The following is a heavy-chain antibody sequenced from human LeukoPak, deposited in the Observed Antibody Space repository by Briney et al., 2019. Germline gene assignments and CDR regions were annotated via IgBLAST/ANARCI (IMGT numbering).Heavy chain of an antibody. CDR2: IYTSGST. CDR3: AKSNGYGLVDI. J-gene: IGHJ3*02. V-gene: IGHV4-4*07. D-gene: IGHD3-10*01. Sequence: PSETLSLTCTVSGGSISSYYWSWIRQPAGKGLEWIGRIYTSGSTNYNPSLKSRVTISVDTSKNQFSLKLNSVTAADTAVYYCAKSNGYGLVDIWGQGTMVTVSS. CDR1: GGSISSYY.